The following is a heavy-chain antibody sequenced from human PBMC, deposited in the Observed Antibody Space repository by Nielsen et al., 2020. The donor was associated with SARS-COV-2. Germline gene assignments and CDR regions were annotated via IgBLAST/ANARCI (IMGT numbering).Heavy chain of an antibody. CDR3: ARLGTAAGLDY. J-gene: IGHJ4*02. V-gene: IGHV3-11*06. D-gene: IGHD6-13*01. Sequence: DSVKGRFTISRDNAKNSLYLQMNSLRAEDTAVYYCARLGTAAGLDYWGQGTLVTVSS.